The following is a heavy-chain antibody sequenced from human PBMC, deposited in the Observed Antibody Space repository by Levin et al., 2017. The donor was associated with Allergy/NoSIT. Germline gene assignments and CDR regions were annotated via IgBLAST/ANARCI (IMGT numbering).Heavy chain of an antibody. CDR3: AKDQDAVFGDDWFDP. Sequence: GGSLRLSCAASGFIFSSYAMSWVRQAPGKGLEWVSAISGSGGSTYYADSVKGRFTISRDNSKNTLYLQMNSLGAEDTAIYYCAKDQDAVFGDDWFDPWGQGTLVTVSS. J-gene: IGHJ5*02. V-gene: IGHV3-23*01. CDR2: ISGSGGST. D-gene: IGHD3-10*01. CDR1: GFIFSSYA.